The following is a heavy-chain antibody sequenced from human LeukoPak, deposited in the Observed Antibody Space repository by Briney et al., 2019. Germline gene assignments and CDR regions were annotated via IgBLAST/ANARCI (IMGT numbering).Heavy chain of an antibody. CDR3: ATPWGAARLRNYYYGMDV. CDR1: GYTFTNYG. V-gene: IGHV1-18*01. J-gene: IGHJ6*02. D-gene: IGHD6-6*01. Sequence: ASVKVSCKASGYTFTNYGISWVRQAPGQGLEWMGWISAYNGNTNYAQKFQGRVTITADESTSTAYMELSSLRSEDTAVYYCATPWGAARLRNYYYGMDVWGQGTTVTVSS. CDR2: ISAYNGNT.